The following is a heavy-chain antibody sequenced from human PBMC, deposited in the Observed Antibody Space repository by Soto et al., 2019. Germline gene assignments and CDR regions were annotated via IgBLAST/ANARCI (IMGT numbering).Heavy chain of an antibody. D-gene: IGHD5-18*01. Sequence: QVQLVQSGGGVVQPGRSLRLSCAASGFIFSNYGMHWVRQAPGKGLVWVAVISHNGKVQYYADSVKGRFTISRDNSKNTRYLQTNSLRADDTAAYYCAKESTGRVSHMLAMWGQGTMVTVSS. CDR2: ISHNGKVQ. V-gene: IGHV3-30*18. CDR1: GFIFSNYG. J-gene: IGHJ3*02. CDR3: AKESTGRVSHMLAM.